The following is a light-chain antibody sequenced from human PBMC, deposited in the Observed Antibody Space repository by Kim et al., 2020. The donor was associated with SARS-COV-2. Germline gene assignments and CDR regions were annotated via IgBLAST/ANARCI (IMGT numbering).Light chain of an antibody. Sequence: GGTVTLTCGSSTGDVPIGHYPYWFQQTPDQAPRTLIYDISNTHSWTPARFSGSLLGGKAALTLSGAQPEDEADYYCLLSYRGPHVVFGGGTQLTVL. V-gene: IGLV7-46*01. CDR1: TGDVPIGHY. CDR2: DIS. J-gene: IGLJ2*01. CDR3: LLSYRGPHVV.